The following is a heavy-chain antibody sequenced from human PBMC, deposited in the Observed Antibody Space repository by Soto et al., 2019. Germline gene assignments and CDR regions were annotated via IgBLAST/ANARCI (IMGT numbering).Heavy chain of an antibody. D-gene: IGHD3-16*01. Sequence: GGSLRLSCAASGFTFSSYGMHWVRQSPGKGLEWVAVIWYDGSNKYYADSVKGRFTISRDNSKNTLYLQMNSLRAEDTAVYYCARVGILKGAEPSGGVEGKYYYGMDVWGQGTTVTVSS. V-gene: IGHV3-33*01. CDR1: GFTFSSYG. J-gene: IGHJ6*02. CDR2: IWYDGSNK. CDR3: ARVGILKGAEPSGGVEGKYYYGMDV.